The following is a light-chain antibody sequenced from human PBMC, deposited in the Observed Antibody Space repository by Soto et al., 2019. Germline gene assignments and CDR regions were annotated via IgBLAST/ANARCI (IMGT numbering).Light chain of an antibody. CDR3: SSYTSSSTYYV. V-gene: IGLV2-14*01. Sequence: QSALTQPASVSGSPGQSITISCTGTSSDVGGYNYVSWYQQHPGKAPKLMIYEVSNRPSGVSNRFSGSKSGNTASLTISGLQAEHEADYYCSSYTSSSTYYVFGTGTNLTV. CDR2: EVS. J-gene: IGLJ1*01. CDR1: SSDVGGYNY.